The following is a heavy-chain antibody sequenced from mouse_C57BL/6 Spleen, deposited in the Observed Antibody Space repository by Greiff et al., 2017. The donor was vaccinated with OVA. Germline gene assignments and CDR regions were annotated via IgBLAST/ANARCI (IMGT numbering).Heavy chain of an antibody. CDR3: TRSTAQEFAY. V-gene: IGHV1-15*01. CDR2: IDPETGGT. D-gene: IGHD3-2*02. Sequence: VQLQESGAELVRPGASVTLSCKASGYTFTDYEMHWVKQTPVHGLEWIGAIDPETGGTAYNQKFKGKAILTADKSSSTAYMELRSLTSEDSAVYYCTRSTAQEFAYWGQGTLVTVSA. J-gene: IGHJ3*01. CDR1: GYTFTDYE.